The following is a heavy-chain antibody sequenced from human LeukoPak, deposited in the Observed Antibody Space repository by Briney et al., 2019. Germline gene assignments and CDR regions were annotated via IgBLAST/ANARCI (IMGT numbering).Heavy chain of an antibody. Sequence: GGSLRLSCAASGFTFTDYYMTWIRQAPGKGLEWVSYISGSGSNRDYADSVKGRFTISRDNAENSLYLQLNNLRAEDTAVYCCARMGRELDCWGQGTRVTVSS. D-gene: IGHD1-1*01. V-gene: IGHV3-11*01. CDR1: GFTFTDYY. CDR2: ISGSGSNR. CDR3: ARMGRELDC. J-gene: IGHJ4*02.